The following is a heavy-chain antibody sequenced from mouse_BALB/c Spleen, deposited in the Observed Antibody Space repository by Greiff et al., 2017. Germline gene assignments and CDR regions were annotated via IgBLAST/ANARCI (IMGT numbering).Heavy chain of an antibody. D-gene: IGHD1-1*01. CDR1: GFNIKDYY. V-gene: IGHV14-1*02. J-gene: IGHJ2*01. Sequence: GQLQQSGAELVRPGALVKLSCKASGFNIKDYYMHWVKQRPEQGLEWIGWIDPENGNTIYDPKFQGKASITADTSSNTAYLQLSSLTSEDTAVYYCASTTVVAYYFDYWGQGTTLTVSS. CDR2: IDPENGNT. CDR3: ASTTVVAYYFDY.